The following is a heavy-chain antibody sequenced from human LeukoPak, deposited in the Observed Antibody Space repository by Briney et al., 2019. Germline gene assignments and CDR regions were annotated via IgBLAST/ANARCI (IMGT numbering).Heavy chain of an antibody. CDR3: AKARSGIAVAGTDDAFDI. CDR2: IIPIFGTA. V-gene: IGHV1-69*05. J-gene: IGHJ3*02. D-gene: IGHD6-19*01. CDR1: GGTFSSYA. Sequence: ASVKVSCKASGGTFSSYAIGWVRQAPGQGLEWMGGIIPIFGTANYAQKFQGRVTMTRDTSTSTVYMELSSLRSEDTAVYYCAKARSGIAVAGTDDAFDIWGQGTMVTVSS.